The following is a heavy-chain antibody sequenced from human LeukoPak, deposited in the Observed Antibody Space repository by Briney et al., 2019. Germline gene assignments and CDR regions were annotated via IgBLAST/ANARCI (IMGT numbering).Heavy chain of an antibody. V-gene: IGHV1-46*01. Sequence: SVMVSCKASGFTFSSYWMHWVRQAPGQGLEWLGLINPAGTITVFARKFQGRATVTRDTSASTVYMGRTLLTSEAPPLYYCVREDNFPYKNFDHGGQGTLVTVSS. CDR1: GFTFSSYW. CDR2: INPAGTIT. J-gene: IGHJ4*02. CDR3: VREDNFPYKNFDH. D-gene: IGHD1-1*01.